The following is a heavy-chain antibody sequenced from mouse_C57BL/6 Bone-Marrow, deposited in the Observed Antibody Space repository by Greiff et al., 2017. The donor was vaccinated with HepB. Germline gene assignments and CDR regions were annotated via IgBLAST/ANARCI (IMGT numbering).Heavy chain of an antibody. CDR3: AREGGSSYYWYFDV. D-gene: IGHD1-1*01. CDR2: IHPNSGST. CDR1: GYTFTSYW. Sequence: QVQLQQPGAELVKPGASVKLSCKASGYTFTSYWMHWVKQRPGQGLEWIGMIHPNSGSTNYNEKFKSKATLTVDKSSSTAYMQLSSLTSEDSAVYYCAREGGSSYYWYFDVWGTGTTVTVSS. J-gene: IGHJ1*03. V-gene: IGHV1-64*01.